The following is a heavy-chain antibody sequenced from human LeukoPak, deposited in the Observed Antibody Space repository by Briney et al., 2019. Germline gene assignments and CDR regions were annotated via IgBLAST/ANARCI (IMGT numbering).Heavy chain of an antibody. CDR1: GFSFGDDA. D-gene: IGHD4-17*01. CDR3: SRGLHDYGDSNYYFDQ. CDR2: IRKKGYGETT. V-gene: IGHV3-49*03. Sequence: GGSLRLSCTASGFSFGDDAWSWFRQAPGRGLEFVSFIRKKGYGETTDYAASVRGIFTISRDYSKSTAYLQMNSLEIEDTALYYCSRGLHDYGDSNYYFDQWGRGTQVTVSS. J-gene: IGHJ4*02.